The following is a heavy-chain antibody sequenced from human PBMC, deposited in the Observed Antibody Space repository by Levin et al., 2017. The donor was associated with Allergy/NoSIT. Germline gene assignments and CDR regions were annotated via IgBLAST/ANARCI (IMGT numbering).Heavy chain of an antibody. J-gene: IGHJ6*02. CDR1: GFTFSSYA. CDR2: ISYDGSNK. D-gene: IGHD3-9*01. Sequence: GESLKISCAASGFTFSSYAMHWVRQAPGKGLEWVAVISYDGSNKYYADSVKGRFTISRDNSKNTLYLQMNSLRAEDTAVYYCARPLRDILTGSSYYYYYYGMDVWGQGTTVTVSS. V-gene: IGHV3-30*04. CDR3: ARPLRDILTGSSYYYYYYGMDV.